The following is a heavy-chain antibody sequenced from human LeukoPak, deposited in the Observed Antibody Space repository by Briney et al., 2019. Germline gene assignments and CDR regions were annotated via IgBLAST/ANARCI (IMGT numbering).Heavy chain of an antibody. V-gene: IGHV3-23*01. CDR3: AKRLIVLDPYFDY. Sequence: GGSLRLSCAASGFTFSNYAMSWVRQAPGKGLEWVSGISGSGGATYYADSVKGRFTISRDNSKNTLYLQLNSLRAEDTAVYYYAKRLIVLDPYFDYWGQGALVTVSS. D-gene: IGHD1-1*01. CDR1: GFTFSNYA. J-gene: IGHJ4*02. CDR2: ISGSGGAT.